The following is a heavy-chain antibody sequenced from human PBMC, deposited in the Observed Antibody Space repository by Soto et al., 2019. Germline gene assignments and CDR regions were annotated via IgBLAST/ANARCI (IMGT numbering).Heavy chain of an antibody. Sequence: GGSLRLSCAASGFNFHTYTMAWVRQAPGKGLEWVSYISGTSETIFYADSVKGRFTISRDNAKNSLYLQLNSLRDEETAVYYCATGYCRSDNCHFNHWGQGTLVTVSS. CDR1: GFNFHTYT. D-gene: IGHD2-2*03. J-gene: IGHJ1*01. V-gene: IGHV3-48*02. CDR2: ISGTSETI. CDR3: ATGYCRSDNCHFNH.